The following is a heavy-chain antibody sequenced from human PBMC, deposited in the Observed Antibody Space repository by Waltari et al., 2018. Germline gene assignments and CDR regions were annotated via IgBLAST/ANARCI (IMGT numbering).Heavy chain of an antibody. CDR1: GGSISSNS. Sequence: QVQLQESCPGLVKPSETLALTCTVSGGSISSNSWSWIRQPPGKGLEWIGYIYYSGSTNYNPSLKSRVTISVDTSKNQFSLKLSSVTAADTAVYYCARLSSSGYYYMDVWGKGTTVTISS. V-gene: IGHV4-59*08. CDR3: ARLSSSGYYYMDV. J-gene: IGHJ6*03. D-gene: IGHD6-6*01. CDR2: IYYSGST.